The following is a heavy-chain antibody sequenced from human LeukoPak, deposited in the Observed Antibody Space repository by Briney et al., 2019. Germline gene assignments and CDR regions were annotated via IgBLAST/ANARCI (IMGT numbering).Heavy chain of an antibody. V-gene: IGHV4-34*01. CDR1: GGSFSGYY. J-gene: IGHJ4*02. Sequence: SETLSLTCAVYGGSFSGYYWSWIRQPPGKGLEWIGEINHSGSTNYNPSLKSRVTISVDTSKNQFSLKLSSVTAADTAVYYCARGYYDFWSIFDYWGQGTLVTVSS. CDR3: ARGYYDFWSIFDY. D-gene: IGHD3-3*01. CDR2: INHSGST.